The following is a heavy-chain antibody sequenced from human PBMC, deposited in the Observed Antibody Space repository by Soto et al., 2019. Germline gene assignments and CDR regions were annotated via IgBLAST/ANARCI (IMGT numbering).Heavy chain of an antibody. CDR2: INPSGGST. CDR1: GSTFSSYS. Sequence: ASGKVSCTASGSTFSSYSIRWVRQAPGQGLEWMGIINPSGGSTSYAQKFQGRVTMTGDTSTSTVYMELSSLRSEDTAVYYCASSRGYSYGYDYWGQGTLVTVSS. V-gene: IGHV1-46*03. D-gene: IGHD5-18*01. CDR3: ASSRGYSYGYDY. J-gene: IGHJ4*02.